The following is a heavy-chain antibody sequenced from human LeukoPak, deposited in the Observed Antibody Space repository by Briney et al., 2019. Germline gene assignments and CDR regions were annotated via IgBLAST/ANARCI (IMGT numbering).Heavy chain of an antibody. Sequence: GGSLRLSCAASGFTFSSYAMSWVRQAPGKGLEWVSAISGSGGSTYYADSVKGRFTISRDNSKTTLYLQMNSLRAEDTAVYYCANPISPYYDFWSGYYQFDYWGQGTLVTVSS. V-gene: IGHV3-23*01. CDR1: GFTFSSYA. J-gene: IGHJ4*02. D-gene: IGHD3-3*01. CDR2: ISGSGGST. CDR3: ANPISPYYDFWSGYYQFDY.